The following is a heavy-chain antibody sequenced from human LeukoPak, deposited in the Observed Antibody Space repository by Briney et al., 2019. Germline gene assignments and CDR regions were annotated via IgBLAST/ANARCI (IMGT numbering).Heavy chain of an antibody. D-gene: IGHD4-17*01. J-gene: IGHJ4*02. V-gene: IGHV4-39*07. CDR1: GGSISSSSYY. CDR2: IYYSGST. CDR3: ASRYGDYVY. Sequence: SETLSLTCTVSGGSISSSSYYWGWIRQPPGKGLEWIGSIYYSGSTYYNPSLKSRVTISVDTSKNQFSLKLSSVTAADTAVYYCASRYGDYVYWGQGTLVTVSS.